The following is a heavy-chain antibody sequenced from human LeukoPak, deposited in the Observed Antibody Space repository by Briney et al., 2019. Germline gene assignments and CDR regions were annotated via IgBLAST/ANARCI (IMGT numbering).Heavy chain of an antibody. D-gene: IGHD3-22*01. J-gene: IGHJ3*02. V-gene: IGHV3-74*01. Sequence: GESLRLSCAGSGFTFNTYWMHWVRQAPGKGLVWVSRINGDASSTNYADSVKGRFTISRDNSKNTLYLQMNSLRAEDTALYYCAKDTYYDSSGYFLINDAFDIWGQGTMVTVSS. CDR1: GFTFNTYW. CDR2: INGDASST. CDR3: AKDTYYDSSGYFLINDAFDI.